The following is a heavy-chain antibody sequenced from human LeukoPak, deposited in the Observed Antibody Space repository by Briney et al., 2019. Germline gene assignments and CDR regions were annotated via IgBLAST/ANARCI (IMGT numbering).Heavy chain of an antibody. CDR1: GFTFSSYS. Sequence: GSLRLSCAASGFTFSSYSMNWVRQAPGKGLEWVSYISSSSSTIYYADSVKGRFTISRDNAKNSLYLQMNSLRAEDTAVYYCARAGFSLSLYYFDYWGQGTLVTVSS. J-gene: IGHJ4*02. CDR3: ARAGFSLSLYYFDY. CDR2: ISSSSSTI. V-gene: IGHV3-48*01. D-gene: IGHD1-7*01.